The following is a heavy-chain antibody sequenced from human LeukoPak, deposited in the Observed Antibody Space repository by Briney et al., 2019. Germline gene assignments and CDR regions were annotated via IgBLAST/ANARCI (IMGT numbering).Heavy chain of an antibody. Sequence: GGSLRLSCAASGFTFSSYSMNWVRQAPGKGLEWVSSISSSSSYIYYADSVKGRFTISRDNAKNSLYLQMNSLRAEDTAVYYCAKSRRITMVRGVILDYWGQGTLVTVSS. V-gene: IGHV3-21*01. J-gene: IGHJ4*02. CDR2: ISSSSSYI. D-gene: IGHD3-10*01. CDR1: GFTFSSYS. CDR3: AKSRRITMVRGVILDY.